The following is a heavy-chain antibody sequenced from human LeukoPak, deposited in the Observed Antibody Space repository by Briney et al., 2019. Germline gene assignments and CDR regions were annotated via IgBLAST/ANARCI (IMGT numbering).Heavy chain of an antibody. D-gene: IGHD2-15*01. CDR3: ARAVVVVAAFDY. J-gene: IGHJ4*02. CDR1: GYTFTSYA. Sequence: ASVKVSCKASGYTFTSYAMHWVRQAPGQRLEWMGWINAGNGITKYSQKFQGRVTITRDTSASTAYMELSSLRSEDTAVYYCARAVVVVAAFDYWGQGTLVTVSS. V-gene: IGHV1-3*01. CDR2: INAGNGIT.